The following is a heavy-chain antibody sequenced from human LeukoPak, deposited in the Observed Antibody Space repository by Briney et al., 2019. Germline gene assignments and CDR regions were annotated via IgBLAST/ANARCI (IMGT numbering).Heavy chain of an antibody. CDR1: GYTFTGYY. J-gene: IGHJ3*02. V-gene: IGHV1-2*02. D-gene: IGHD3-10*01. CDR3: ARSITMVRGVPSAFDI. CDR2: INPNSGGT. Sequence: GASVKVSCKASGYTFTGYYMHWVRQAPGQGLEWMGWINPNSGGTNYAQKFQGRVTMTRDTSISTAYMELSRLRSDDTAVYYCARSITMVRGVPSAFDIWGQGTMVTVSS.